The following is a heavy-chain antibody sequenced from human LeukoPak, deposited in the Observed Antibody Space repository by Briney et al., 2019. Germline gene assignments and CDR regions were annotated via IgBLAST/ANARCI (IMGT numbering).Heavy chain of an antibody. V-gene: IGHV1-69*05. D-gene: IGHD6-13*01. CDR2: IIPIFGTA. Sequence: SVKVSCKASGGTFSSYAISWVRQAPGQGLEWMGGIIPIFGTANYAQKFQGRVTITTDESTSTAYMELSSLRSEDTAVYYCARDRFRNSSSEEDRGFDPWGQGTLVTVSS. CDR3: ARDRFRNSSSEEDRGFDP. J-gene: IGHJ5*02. CDR1: GGTFSSYA.